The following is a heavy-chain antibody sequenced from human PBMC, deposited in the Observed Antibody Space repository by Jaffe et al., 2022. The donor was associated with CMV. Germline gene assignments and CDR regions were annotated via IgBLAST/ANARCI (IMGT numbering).Heavy chain of an antibody. Sequence: EVQLVESGGGLVQPGGSLRLSCAASGFTFSSYSMNWVRQAPGKGLEWVSYISSSSSTIYYADSVKGRFTISRDNAKNSLYLQMNSLRDEDTAVYYCARVSMVRGVIITYFDYWGQGTLVTVSS. CDR3: ARVSMVRGVIITYFDY. J-gene: IGHJ4*02. CDR2: ISSSSSTI. V-gene: IGHV3-48*02. CDR1: GFTFSSYS. D-gene: IGHD3-10*01.